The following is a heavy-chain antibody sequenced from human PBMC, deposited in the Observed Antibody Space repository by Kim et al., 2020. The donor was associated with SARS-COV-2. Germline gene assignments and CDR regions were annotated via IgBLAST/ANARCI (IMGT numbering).Heavy chain of an antibody. CDR1: GYTFTSYD. CDR3: ARGFRAAAGPFYYQYYMDV. D-gene: IGHD6-13*01. Sequence: ASVKVSCKASGYTFTSYDINWVRQATGQGLEWMGWMNPNSGNTGYAQKFQGRVTMTRNTSISTAYMELSSLRSEDTAVYYCARGFRAAAGPFYYQYYMDVWGQGTTVTVSS. CDR2: MNPNSGNT. J-gene: IGHJ6*03. V-gene: IGHV1-8*01.